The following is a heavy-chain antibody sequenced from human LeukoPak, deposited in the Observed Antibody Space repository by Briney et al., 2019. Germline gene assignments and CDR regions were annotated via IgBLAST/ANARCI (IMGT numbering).Heavy chain of an antibody. V-gene: IGHV3-7*01. Sequence: PGGSLRLSCAASGFTFSSYWMSWVRQAPGKGLEWVANIKQDGSEKYYVDSVKGRFTISRDNAKNSLYLQMNSLRAEDTAVYYCARGVKPVAGINCFDPWGQGTLVTVSS. CDR2: IKQDGSEK. CDR3: ARGVKPVAGINCFDP. J-gene: IGHJ5*02. D-gene: IGHD6-19*01. CDR1: GFTFSSYW.